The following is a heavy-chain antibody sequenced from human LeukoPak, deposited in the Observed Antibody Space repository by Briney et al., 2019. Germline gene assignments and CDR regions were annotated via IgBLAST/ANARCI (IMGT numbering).Heavy chain of an antibody. CDR1: GXSISSSNW. Sequence: PSGTLSLTCAVSGXSISSSNWWSWVRQPPGKGLEWIGEIYHSGSTNYNPSLKSRVTISVDKSKNQFSLKLSSVTAADTAVYYCARDRATMVRGVIKWFDPWGQGTLVTVSS. D-gene: IGHD3-10*01. V-gene: IGHV4-4*02. CDR3: ARDRATMVRGVIKWFDP. J-gene: IGHJ5*02. CDR2: IYHSGST.